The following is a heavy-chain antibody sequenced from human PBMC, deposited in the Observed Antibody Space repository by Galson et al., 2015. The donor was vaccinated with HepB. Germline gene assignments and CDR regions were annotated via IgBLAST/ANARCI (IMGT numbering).Heavy chain of an antibody. Sequence: SVKVSCKASGDTFNKLTVSWVRQAPGQGLEWMGGIILKFGSTKCAQKFQDRVTITADESTTTVTMELSSPRSEDTAVYYCAIHGVSAWFSVRWDKWCQGTLVTVSS. CDR2: IILKFGST. J-gene: IGHJ4*02. V-gene: IGHV1-69*13. D-gene: IGHD2-15*01. CDR3: AIHGVSAWFSVRWDK. CDR1: GDTFNKLT.